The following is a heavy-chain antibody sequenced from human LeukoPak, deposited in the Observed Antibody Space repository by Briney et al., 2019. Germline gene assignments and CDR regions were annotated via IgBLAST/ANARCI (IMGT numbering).Heavy chain of an antibody. D-gene: IGHD2-21*02. CDR3: ARLGQFCGGDCYPPSFDY. J-gene: IGHJ4*02. Sequence: PSETLSLTCTVSGDSISTGTYYWGWIRRPPGTGLEWIGSIFYSGRTYCNPSLKSRVTISVDTSKNQISLKLRSVTAADTAMYYCARLGQFCGGDCYPPSFDYWGQGTLVTVSS. CDR1: GDSISTGTYY. V-gene: IGHV4-39*01. CDR2: IFYSGRT.